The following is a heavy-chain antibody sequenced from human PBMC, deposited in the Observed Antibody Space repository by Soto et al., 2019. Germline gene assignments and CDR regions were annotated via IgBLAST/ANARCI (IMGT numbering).Heavy chain of an antibody. CDR2: ISYDGSNK. D-gene: IGHD2-2*01. V-gene: IGHV3-30-3*01. CDR3: ARGRWVPAAIYDY. J-gene: IGHJ4*02. Sequence: GGSLRLSCAASGFTFSSYAMHWVRQAPGKGLEWVAVISYDGSNKYYADSVKGRFTISRDNSKNTLYLQMNSLRVEDTAVYYCARGRWVPAAIYDYWGQGTLVTVSS. CDR1: GFTFSSYA.